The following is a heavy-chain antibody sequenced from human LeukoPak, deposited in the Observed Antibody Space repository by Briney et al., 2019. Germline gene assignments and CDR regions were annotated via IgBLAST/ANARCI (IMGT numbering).Heavy chain of an antibody. J-gene: IGHJ4*02. CDR1: GLSFSSYS. CDR3: ATSKESEVAFDY. D-gene: IGHD2-2*01. V-gene: IGHV3-21*01. CDR2: ISTTICYI. Sequence: PGGSLRLSCAASGLSFSSYSMNWVRQAPGQVLVWVSSISTTICYIYHAPTVPCRLTISRDNVKTSLYLQTHSLRAEDTAVYYCATSKESEVAFDYRGQGTLVTFSS.